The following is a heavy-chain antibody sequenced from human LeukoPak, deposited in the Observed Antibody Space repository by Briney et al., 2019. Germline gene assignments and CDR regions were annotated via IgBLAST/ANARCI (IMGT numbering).Heavy chain of an antibody. D-gene: IGHD3-10*01. J-gene: IGHJ6*03. Sequence: KDGESLKISCKGSGYSFTSYCIGWVRQMPGKGLEWMGIIYPGDSDTRYSPSFQGQATISADKSISTAYLQWSSLKASDTAMYYCARLITMVRGDYYYMDVWGKGTTVTVSS. CDR1: GYSFTSYC. V-gene: IGHV5-51*01. CDR3: ARLITMVRGDYYYMDV. CDR2: IYPGDSDT.